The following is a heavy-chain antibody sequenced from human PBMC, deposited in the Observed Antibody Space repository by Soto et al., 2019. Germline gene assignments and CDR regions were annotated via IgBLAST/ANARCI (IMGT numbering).Heavy chain of an antibody. CDR3: ARYYYDSSGYYPL. J-gene: IGHJ4*02. CDR2: IWSDGSNK. CDR1: GFTFSSYG. V-gene: IGHV3-33*01. D-gene: IGHD3-22*01. Sequence: GGSLRLACAASGFTFSSYGMHWVRQAPGRGLEWVAVIWSDGSNKYYADSVKGRFTISRDNSKNTLYLQMNSLRAEDTAVYYCARYYYDSSGYYPLWGQGTLVTVSS.